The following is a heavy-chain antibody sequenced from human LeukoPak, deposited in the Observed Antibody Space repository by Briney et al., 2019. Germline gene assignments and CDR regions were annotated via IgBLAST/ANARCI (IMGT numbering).Heavy chain of an antibody. CDR1: GGSLSGYY. CDR2: INHSGST. J-gene: IGHJ4*02. Sequence: SETLSLTCAVYGGSLSGYYWSWIRQPPGKGLEWIGEINHSGSTNYNPSLKSRVTISVDTSKNQFSLKLSSVTAADTAVYYCARGKTFFYFDYWGQGTLVTVSS. V-gene: IGHV4-34*01. CDR3: ARGKTFFYFDY.